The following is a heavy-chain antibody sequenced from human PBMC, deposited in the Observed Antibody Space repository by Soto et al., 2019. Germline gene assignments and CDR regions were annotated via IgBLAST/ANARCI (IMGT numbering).Heavy chain of an antibody. D-gene: IGHD2-15*01. Sequence: GGSLRLSCAASGFTFSSYAMSWVRQAPGKGLEWVSAISGSGGSTYYADSVKGLFTISRDNSKNTLYLQMNSLRAEDTAVYYCANEENCSGGSCFDYWGQGTLVTVSS. V-gene: IGHV3-23*01. CDR3: ANEENCSGGSCFDY. J-gene: IGHJ4*02. CDR2: ISGSGGST. CDR1: GFTFSSYA.